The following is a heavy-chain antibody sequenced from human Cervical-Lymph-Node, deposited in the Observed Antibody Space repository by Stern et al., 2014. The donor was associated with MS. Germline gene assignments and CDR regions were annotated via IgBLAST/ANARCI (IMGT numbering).Heavy chain of an antibody. V-gene: IGHV3-30-3*01. CDR2: ISYNETNK. CDR1: GFTFSSYA. CDR3: ARLAVAVDY. D-gene: IGHD6-19*01. J-gene: IGHJ4*02. Sequence: DQLVESGGGVVQFGRSLRLSCAASGFTFSSYAMHWVRQAPGKGLEWVAMISYNETNKYYADSVKGRFTISRDNSKNTLYLQMNSLRVEDTAVYYCARLAVAVDYWGQGTLVIVSS.